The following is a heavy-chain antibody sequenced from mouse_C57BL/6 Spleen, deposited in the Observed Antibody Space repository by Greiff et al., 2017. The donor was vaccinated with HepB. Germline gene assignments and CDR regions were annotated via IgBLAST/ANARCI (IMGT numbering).Heavy chain of an antibody. CDR1: GYSITSGYF. CDR3: ARDWNDYGWFAY. D-gene: IGHD2-4*01. Sequence: EVQLQESGPGLVKPSQSLSLTCSVTGYSITSGYFWYWLRQFPGNKLEWTCNISYGISNNYNPTLKNRISITRDTSKNQFFLKLNSVTAEDTATYYCARDWNDYGWFAYWGQGTLVTVSA. J-gene: IGHJ3*01. V-gene: IGHV3-6*01. CDR2: ISYGISN.